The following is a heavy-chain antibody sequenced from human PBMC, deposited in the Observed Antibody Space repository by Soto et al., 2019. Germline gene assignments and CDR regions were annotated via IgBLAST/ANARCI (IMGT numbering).Heavy chain of an antibody. V-gene: IGHV4-39*01. J-gene: IGHJ6*02. CDR3: ARLRNYYGMDV. Sequence: SETLSLTCTVSGVSISSSSYYWGWIRQPPGKGLEWIGSIYYSGSTYYNPSLKSRVTISVDTSKNQFSLKLSSVTAADTAVYYCARLRNYYGMDVWGQGTTVTVSS. CDR2: IYYSGST. CDR1: GVSISSSSYY.